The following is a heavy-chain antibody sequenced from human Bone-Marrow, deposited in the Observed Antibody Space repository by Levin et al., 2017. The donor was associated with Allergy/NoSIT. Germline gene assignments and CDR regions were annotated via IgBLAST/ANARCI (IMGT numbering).Heavy chain of an antibody. CDR2: ISGSGGST. D-gene: IGHD4-23*01. CDR3: AKDGREVGNSPFDY. J-gene: IGHJ4*02. CDR1: GFTFSSYA. Sequence: SGGSLRLSCAASGFTFSSYAMSWVRQAPGKGLEWVSAISGSGGSTYYADSVKGRFTISRDNSKNTLYLQMNSLRAEDTAVYYCAKDGREVGNSPFDYWGQGTLVTVSS. V-gene: IGHV3-23*01.